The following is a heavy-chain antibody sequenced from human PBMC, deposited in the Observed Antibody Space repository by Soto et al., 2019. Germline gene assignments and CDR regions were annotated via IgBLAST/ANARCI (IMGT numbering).Heavy chain of an antibody. CDR1: GFTFSSYG. Sequence: GGSLRLSCAVSGFTFSSYGMHWVRQAPGKGLEWVAVIWYDGSNKYYADSVKGRFTISRDNSKNTLYLQMNSLRAEDTAVYYCARDFVGYCTNGVCYFTYYYYYGMDVWGQGTTVTVSS. V-gene: IGHV3-33*01. D-gene: IGHD2-8*01. J-gene: IGHJ6*02. CDR2: IWYDGSNK. CDR3: ARDFVGYCTNGVCYFTYYYYYGMDV.